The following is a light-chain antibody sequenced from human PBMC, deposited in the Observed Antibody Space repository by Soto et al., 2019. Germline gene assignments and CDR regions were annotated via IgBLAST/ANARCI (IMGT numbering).Light chain of an antibody. Sequence: QSVLTQPHSVSGAPGQRVTISCTGSSSNIGAGYDVHWYQQLPGTAPKLLIYGNSNRPSGVPDRFSGSKSGTSASLAITGLQAEDEADYYCQSYDSILSGSVFGGGTKLTVL. CDR1: SSNIGAGYD. V-gene: IGLV1-40*01. CDR2: GNS. CDR3: QSYDSILSGSV. J-gene: IGLJ3*02.